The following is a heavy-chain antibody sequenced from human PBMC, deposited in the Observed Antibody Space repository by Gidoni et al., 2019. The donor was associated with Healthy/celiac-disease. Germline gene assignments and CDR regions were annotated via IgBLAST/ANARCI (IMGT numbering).Heavy chain of an antibody. J-gene: IGHJ6*03. V-gene: IGHV4-59*01. CDR1: GGSISSYY. CDR2: IYYSGST. Sequence: QVQPQESGPGLVKPSETLSLTCTVSGGSISSYYWSWIRQPPGKGLEWIGYIYYSGSTNYNPSHKSRVTISVDTSKNQFSLKLSSVTAADTAVYYCASAYYYYYMDVWGKGTTVTVSS. CDR3: ASAYYYYYMDV.